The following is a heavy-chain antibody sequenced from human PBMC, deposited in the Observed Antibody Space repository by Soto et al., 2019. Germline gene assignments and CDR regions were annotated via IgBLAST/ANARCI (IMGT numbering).Heavy chain of an antibody. D-gene: IGHD1-1*01. CDR3: ARIGTLDWIDDY. CDR2: IIPMYGTT. CDR1: GGTFRSYV. V-gene: IGHV1-69*12. J-gene: IGHJ4*02. Sequence: QVQLVQSGAEVKKPGSSVKVSCKASGGTFRSYVTSWVRQAPGQGLEWLGGIIPMYGTTYYAQTFQGRVTSSADESTSTAFMELSSLRSEDTAGYYCARIGTLDWIDDYWGQGTLVTVSS.